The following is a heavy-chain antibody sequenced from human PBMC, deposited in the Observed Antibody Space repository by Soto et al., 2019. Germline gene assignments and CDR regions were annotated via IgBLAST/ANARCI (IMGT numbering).Heavy chain of an antibody. V-gene: IGHV4-34*01. CDR2: INHSGST. D-gene: IGHD6-13*01. CDR3: ARVISIAAAGPRRGYFDY. CDR1: GGSFSGYY. Sequence: QVQLQQWGAGLLKPSETLSLTCAVYGGSFSGYYWSWIRQPPGKGQEGIGEINHSGSTNYNPSIKSRVTISVDTSKNQFSLKLSSVTAADTAVYYCARVISIAAAGPRRGYFDYWGQGTLVTVSS. J-gene: IGHJ4*02.